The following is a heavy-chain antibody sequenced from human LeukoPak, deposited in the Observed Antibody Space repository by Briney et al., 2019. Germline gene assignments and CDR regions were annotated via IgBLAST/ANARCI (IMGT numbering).Heavy chain of an antibody. CDR3: ARDRGHYDSSGYLFDY. CDR2: LYTSGST. D-gene: IGHD3-22*01. Sequence: SETLSLTCTVSGGAISSYYWSWIRQPAGKGLEWIGRLYTSGSTNYNPSLKSRVTMSIDTSKNQFSLKLSSVTAADTAVYYCARDRGHYDSSGYLFDYWGQGTLVTVSS. J-gene: IGHJ4*02. CDR1: GGAISSYY. V-gene: IGHV4-4*07.